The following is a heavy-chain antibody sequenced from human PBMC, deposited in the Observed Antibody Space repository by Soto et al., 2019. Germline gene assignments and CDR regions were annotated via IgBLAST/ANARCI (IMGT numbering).Heavy chain of an antibody. Sequence: EVQLLESGGGLVQPGGSLRLSCGASGFAFNTYAMSWVRQAPGKGLEWVSAISDRGGSTYYADSVKGRFTISRDNSKNTLFLQMRSLRAEDTAVYYCAKVNPIGVAGYWYFDLWGRGTLVTVSS. CDR3: AKVNPIGVAGYWYFDL. D-gene: IGHD6-19*01. CDR1: GFAFNTYA. V-gene: IGHV3-23*01. CDR2: ISDRGGST. J-gene: IGHJ2*01.